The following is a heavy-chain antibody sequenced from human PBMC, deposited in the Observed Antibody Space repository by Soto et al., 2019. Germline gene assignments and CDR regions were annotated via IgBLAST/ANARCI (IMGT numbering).Heavy chain of an antibody. V-gene: IGHV4-39*01. J-gene: IGHJ4*02. CDR3: ARGYCSSTSCYAQDFDY. D-gene: IGHD2-2*01. CDR1: GGSISSSSYY. Sequence: SETLSLTCTVSGGSISSSSYYWGWIRQPPGKGLEWIGSIYYSGSTYYNPSLKSRVTISVDTSKNQFSLKLSSVTAADTAVYYCARGYCSSTSCYAQDFDYWGQGTLVTVAS. CDR2: IYYSGST.